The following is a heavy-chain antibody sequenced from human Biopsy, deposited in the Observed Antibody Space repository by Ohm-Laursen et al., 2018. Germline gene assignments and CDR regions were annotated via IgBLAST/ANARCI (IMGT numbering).Heavy chain of an antibody. D-gene: IGHD5-24*01. J-gene: IGHJ5*02. CDR1: GGSLNSYY. Sequence: TLSLTCTVSGGSLNSYYWSWIRQPPGKGLERIGYIYYSGIAANYNPSLKGRVTISVDTSKHQFSLRLTSATAADTAVYYCARGGFGLDGYNSPWGRGTLVIVSS. V-gene: IGHV4-59*01. CDR3: ARGGFGLDGYNSP. CDR2: IYYSGIA.